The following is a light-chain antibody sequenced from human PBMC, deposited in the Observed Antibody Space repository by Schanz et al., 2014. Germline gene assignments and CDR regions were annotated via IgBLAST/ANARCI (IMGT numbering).Light chain of an antibody. CDR2: DVS. CDR3: CSYAGSSTYVV. J-gene: IGLJ2*01. V-gene: IGLV2-11*01. CDR1: SSDVGGYNH. Sequence: QSALTQPRSVSGSPGQSVTISCTGTSSDVGGYNHVSWYQQHPGKAPKLMIYDVSKRPSGVRDRFSGSKSGNTASLTISGLQAEDEADYSCCSYAGSSTYVVFGGGTKLTVL.